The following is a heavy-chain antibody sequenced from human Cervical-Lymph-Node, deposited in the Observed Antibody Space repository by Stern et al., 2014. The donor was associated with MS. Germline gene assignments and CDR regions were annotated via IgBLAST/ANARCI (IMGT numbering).Heavy chain of an antibody. CDR1: GYTFTSYW. Sequence: EVQLVQSGPEVKRPGESLKISCQASGYTFTSYWIGWVRQMPGTGLEWIAIIFPGSTTLRYSPSFQGQVTIPADKSSSTAYLQWNNLKASDTAIYYCARQRYFDYWGQGTLVTVSS. CDR3: ARQRYFDY. CDR2: IFPGSTTL. J-gene: IGHJ4*02. V-gene: IGHV5-51*01.